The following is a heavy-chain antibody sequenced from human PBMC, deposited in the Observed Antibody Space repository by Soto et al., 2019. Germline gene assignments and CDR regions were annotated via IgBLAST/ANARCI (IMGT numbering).Heavy chain of an antibody. CDR3: ARERFTVTTYRYYFDY. CDR1: GVSISSGGYY. CDR2: IYYSGST. V-gene: IGHV4-31*03. D-gene: IGHD4-17*01. Sequence: SETLSLTCTVSGVSISSGGYYWSWIRQHPGKGLEWIGYIYYSGSTYYNPSLKSRVTISVDTSKNQFSLKLSSVTAADTAVYYCARERFTVTTYRYYFDYWGQGTLVTVSS. J-gene: IGHJ4*02.